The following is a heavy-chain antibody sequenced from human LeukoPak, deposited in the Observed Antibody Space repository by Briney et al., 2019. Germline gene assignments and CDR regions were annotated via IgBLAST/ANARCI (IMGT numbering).Heavy chain of an antibody. D-gene: IGHD3/OR15-3a*01. J-gene: IGHJ4*02. V-gene: IGHV4-59*08. CDR3: ARQTGSGLFILP. CDR1: GGSISSYY. Sequence: SETLSLTCTVSGGSISSYYWSWIRQPPGKGLEWIGYIYYSGSTSYNPSLKSRVTISVDTSKNQFSLRLTSVTAADTAVYYCARQTGSGLFILPGGQGTLVTVSS. CDR2: IYYSGST.